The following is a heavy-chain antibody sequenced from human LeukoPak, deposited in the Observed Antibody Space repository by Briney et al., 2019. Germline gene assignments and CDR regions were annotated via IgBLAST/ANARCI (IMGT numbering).Heavy chain of an antibody. CDR2: IYHSGST. D-gene: IGHD2-2*01. V-gene: IGHV4-30-2*01. Sequence: SETLSLTCAVSGGSISSGGYSWSWIRQPPGKGLEWIGYIYHSGSTYYNPSLKSRVTISVDRSKNQFSLKLSSVTAADTAVYYCARARGSSTNTNFDYWGQGTLVTVSS. CDR3: ARARGSSTNTNFDY. J-gene: IGHJ4*02. CDR1: GGSISSGGYS.